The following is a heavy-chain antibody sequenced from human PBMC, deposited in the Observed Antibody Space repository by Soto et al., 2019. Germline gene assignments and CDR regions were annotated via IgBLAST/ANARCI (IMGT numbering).Heavy chain of an antibody. CDR3: ARRYGDPSSAAGFDY. J-gene: IGHJ4*02. D-gene: IGHD2-21*02. V-gene: IGHV1-18*01. Sequence: QVQLVQSGAEVKKTGASVKVSCRTSGYSFTDYGIHWVRQAPGQGLEWMGWISAYNGNRYYAQRFHGRVTMTTYTSTTTAYMELRSLRSDDTAVYYCARRYGDPSSAAGFDYWGQGTLVTVSS. CDR1: GYSFTDYG. CDR2: ISAYNGNR.